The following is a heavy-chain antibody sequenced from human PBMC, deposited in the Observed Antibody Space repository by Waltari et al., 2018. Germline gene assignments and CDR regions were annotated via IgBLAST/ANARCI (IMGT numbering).Heavy chain of an antibody. CDR1: GFTFSSYS. J-gene: IGHJ6*03. CDR2: ISSSSSI. CDR3: ARESHYTSYMDV. Sequence: EVQLVESGGGLVQPGGSLRLSCAASGFTFSSYSMNWVRQAPGKGLEWGSYISSSSSIYYADSVKGRFTISRDNAKNSLYLQMNSLRAEDTAVYYCARESHYTSYMDVWGKGTTVTVSS. D-gene: IGHD4-4*01. V-gene: IGHV3-48*04.